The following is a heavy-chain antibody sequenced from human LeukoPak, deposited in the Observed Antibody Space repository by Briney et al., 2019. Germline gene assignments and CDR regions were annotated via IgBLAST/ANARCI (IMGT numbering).Heavy chain of an antibody. CDR3: AKNPPRAAGGSEPDY. D-gene: IGHD1-14*01. CDR2: ISGSGGST. J-gene: IGHJ4*02. Sequence: PGGSLRLSCAASRFTFSNYAMTWVRQAPGKGLEWVSSISGSGGSTYYADSVKGRFTISRDNSKNTLYLQMNSLRAEDTAVYYCAKNPPRAAGGSEPDYWGQGTLVTVSS. CDR1: RFTFSNYA. V-gene: IGHV3-23*01.